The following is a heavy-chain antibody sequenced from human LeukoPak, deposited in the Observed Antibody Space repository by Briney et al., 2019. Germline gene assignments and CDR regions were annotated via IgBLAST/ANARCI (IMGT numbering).Heavy chain of an antibody. CDR3: AAASGDQIHAFDI. CDR2: IVVGSGNT. CDR1: GFTFTSSA. V-gene: IGHV1-58*01. Sequence: SVKVSCKASGFTFTSSAVQWVRQARGQRLEWIGWIVVGSGNTNYAQTFQERVTITRDMSTSTAYMELSSLRSEDTAVYYCAAASGDQIHAFDIWGQGTMVTVSS. D-gene: IGHD4-17*01. J-gene: IGHJ3*02.